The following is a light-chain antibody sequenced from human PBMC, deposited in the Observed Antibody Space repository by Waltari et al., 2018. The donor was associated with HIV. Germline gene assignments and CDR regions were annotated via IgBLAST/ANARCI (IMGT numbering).Light chain of an antibody. V-gene: IGLV1-51*02. J-gene: IGLJ2*01. CDR3: GSWDSSLSAVL. CDR2: ETY. Sequence: QSVLTQPPSVSAAPGQKVTISCSGSSSNIGGNYVSWYQQFPGTAPKLLLYETYERPPGIPDRFSGSKYGTSATLGITGLQTGDEAHYFCGSWDSSLSAVLFGGGTKLTVL. CDR1: SSNIGGNY.